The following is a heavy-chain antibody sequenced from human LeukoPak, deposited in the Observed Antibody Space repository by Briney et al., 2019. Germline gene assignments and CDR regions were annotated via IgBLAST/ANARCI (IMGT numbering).Heavy chain of an antibody. J-gene: IGHJ2*01. CDR1: GFTFRSYA. D-gene: IGHD1-26*01. CDR2: ISGSGGST. Sequence: GGSLRLSCAASGFTFRSYAMSWVRQAPGKGLEWVSGISGSGGSTYYADSVKGRFTISRDNSKNTLYLQMNSLRAEDTAVYYCAKGLYSGSYPGYFDLWGRGTLVTVSS. CDR3: AKGLYSGSYPGYFDL. V-gene: IGHV3-23*01.